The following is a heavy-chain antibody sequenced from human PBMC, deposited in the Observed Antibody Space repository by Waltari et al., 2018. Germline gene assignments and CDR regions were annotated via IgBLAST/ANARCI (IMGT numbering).Heavy chain of an antibody. V-gene: IGHV3-30-3*01. CDR1: GFTFGSYA. CDR3: ARGRGFWSGSNWFDP. D-gene: IGHD3-3*01. Sequence: QVQLVESGGGVVQPGRSLRLSCAASGFTFGSYAMHWVRQAPGKGLEWVAVISYDGSNKFYADSVKGRFTISRDNSKNALYLQMNSLRAEDTAVYYCARGRGFWSGSNWFDPWGQGTLVTVSS. CDR2: ISYDGSNK. J-gene: IGHJ5*02.